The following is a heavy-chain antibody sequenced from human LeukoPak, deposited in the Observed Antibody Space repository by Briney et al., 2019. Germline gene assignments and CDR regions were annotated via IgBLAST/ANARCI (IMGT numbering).Heavy chain of an antibody. CDR3: AKEGFSSGDYYMDV. CDR2: ISWDGGST. J-gene: IGHJ6*03. CDR1: GFTFSPYE. D-gene: IGHD3-22*01. Sequence: GGSLRLSCAASGFTFSPYEMNWVRQAPGKGLEWVSLISWDGGSTYYADSVKGRFTISRDNSKNSLYLQMNSLRTEDTALYYCAKEGFSSGDYYMDVWGKGTTVTISS. V-gene: IGHV3-43*01.